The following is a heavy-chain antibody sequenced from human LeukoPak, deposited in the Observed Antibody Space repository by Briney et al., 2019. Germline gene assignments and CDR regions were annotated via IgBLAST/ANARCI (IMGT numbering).Heavy chain of an antibody. CDR2: IGISGTPI. Sequence: GGSLRLSCALSGFTFYAYEMNWVRQAPGKGLEWVACIGISGTPIYYADSVRGRFTTSRDNAKKSLYLHMNSLRVEDTAVYYCVRDYVWGTYDPDYWGQGTLVTVTS. J-gene: IGHJ4*02. V-gene: IGHV3-48*03. D-gene: IGHD3-16*01. CDR1: GFTFYAYE. CDR3: VRDYVWGTYDPDY.